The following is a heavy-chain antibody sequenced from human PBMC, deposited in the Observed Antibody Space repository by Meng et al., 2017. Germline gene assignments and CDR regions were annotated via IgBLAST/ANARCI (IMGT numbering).Heavy chain of an antibody. CDR1: GYTFTSYD. CDR2: MNPNSGNT. J-gene: IGHJ4*02. D-gene: IGHD6-19*01. CDR3: ARGRSHTYSSGWLRYFDY. V-gene: IGHV1-8*03. Sequence: QVQVVESGAEVKKPGASVEVSCKASGYTFTSYDINWVRQATGQGLEWMGWMNPNSGNTGYAQKFQGRVTITRNTSISTAYMELSSLRSEDTAVYYCARGRSHTYSSGWLRYFDYWGQGTLVTVSS.